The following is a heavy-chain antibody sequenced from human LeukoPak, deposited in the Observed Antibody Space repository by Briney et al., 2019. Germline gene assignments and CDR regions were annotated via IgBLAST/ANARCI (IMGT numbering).Heavy chain of an antibody. J-gene: IGHJ4*02. CDR1: GFTFDDYG. V-gene: IGHV3-20*04. D-gene: IGHD2-2*02. Sequence: GGSLRLSCAASGFTFDDYGMTWVRQAPGKGLEWVSAINWNGVSTGYADSVKGRFTISRDNAKNTLYLQMNSLRAEDTAVYYCARGIVPAAIPLDYWGQGTLVTVSS. CDR3: ARGIVPAAIPLDY. CDR2: INWNGVST.